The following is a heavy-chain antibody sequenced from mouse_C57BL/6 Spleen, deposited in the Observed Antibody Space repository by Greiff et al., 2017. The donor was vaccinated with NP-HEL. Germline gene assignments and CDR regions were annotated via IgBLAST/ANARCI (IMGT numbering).Heavy chain of an antibody. CDR2: INPYNGGP. CDR1: GYTFPDYY. J-gene: IGHJ3*01. Sequence: VQLQQSGPVLVKPGASVKMSCKASGYTFPDYYMNWVKQSHGTSLEWIGVINPYNGGPSYTQKFKGKATLTVDKSYSTAYMELNSLTSEDSAVYYCAGDYSNSAWFAYWGQGTLVTVAA. D-gene: IGHD2-5*01. V-gene: IGHV1-19*01. CDR3: AGDYSNSAWFAY.